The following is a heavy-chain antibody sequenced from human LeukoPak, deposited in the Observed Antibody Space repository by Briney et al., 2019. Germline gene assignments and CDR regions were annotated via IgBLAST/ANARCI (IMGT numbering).Heavy chain of an antibody. V-gene: IGHV3-74*01. CDR1: GFTFSSYW. D-gene: IGHD6-19*01. CDR3: AKAGLSTEQWLAYFDY. CDR2: INTDGSST. J-gene: IGHJ4*02. Sequence: GGSLRLSCAASGFTFSSYWMHWVRQAPGKGLVWVSRINTDGSSTSYADSVKGRFTISRDNAKNTLYLQMNSLRAEDTAVYYCAKAGLSTEQWLAYFDYWGQGALVTVSS.